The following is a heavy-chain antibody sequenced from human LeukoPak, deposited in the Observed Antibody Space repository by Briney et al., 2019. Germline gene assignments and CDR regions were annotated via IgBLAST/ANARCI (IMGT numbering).Heavy chain of an antibody. D-gene: IGHD3-22*01. V-gene: IGHV4-31*03. J-gene: IGHJ5*02. CDR1: GGSISSGGYY. CDR2: IYYSGSA. CDR3: ARDQYYYDSSGYYKNWFDP. Sequence: SETLSLTCTVSGGSISSGGYYWSWIRQHPGKGLEWIGYIYYSGSAYYNPSLKSRVTMSVDTSKNQFSLKLSSVTAADTAVYYCARDQYYYDSSGYYKNWFDPWGQGTLVTVSS.